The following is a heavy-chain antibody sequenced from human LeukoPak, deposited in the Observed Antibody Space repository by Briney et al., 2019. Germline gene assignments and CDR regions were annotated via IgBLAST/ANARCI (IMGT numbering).Heavy chain of an antibody. CDR2: IRYDGSNK. CDR1: KFTFSSYG. J-gene: IGHJ3*02. V-gene: IGHV3-30*02. Sequence: PGGSVRLSCAASKFTFSSYGMHWVRQAPGKGLEWVAFIRYDGSNKYYADSVKGRFTISRDNAKNSLYLQMNSLRAEDTAVYYCARDITSGDGAFDIWGQGTMVTVSS. D-gene: IGHD3-16*01. CDR3: ARDITSGDGAFDI.